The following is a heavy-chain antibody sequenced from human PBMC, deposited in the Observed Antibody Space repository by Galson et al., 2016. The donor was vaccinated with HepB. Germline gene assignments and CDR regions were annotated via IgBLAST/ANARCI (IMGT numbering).Heavy chain of an antibody. CDR3: TTHLSHGDYSYPAFDY. CDR1: GFTFSNAW. CDR2: IKSKTDGGTT. Sequence: SLRLSCAASGFTFSNAWMSWVRQAPGQGLEWVGRIKSKTDGGTTDYAAPVKGRFTISRDGSKNTLYLQMNSLKTEDTAVYYRTTHLSHGDYSYPAFDYWGQGTLVTVSS. D-gene: IGHD4-17*01. V-gene: IGHV3-15*01. J-gene: IGHJ4*02.